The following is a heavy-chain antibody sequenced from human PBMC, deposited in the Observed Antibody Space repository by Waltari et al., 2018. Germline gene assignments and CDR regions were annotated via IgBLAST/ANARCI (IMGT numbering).Heavy chain of an antibody. CDR2: INGYGDKT. J-gene: IGHJ5*02. D-gene: IGHD3-22*01. Sequence: EVQVLESEGGLVQPGGSLRLTCAASGSIFTNYAINWVRQAPGKGLEWVSGINGYGDKTYYADSVKGRFTLSRDNSRNTLSLQMNSLRAEDTAVYYCAKAHFYDTSGYIEHWGQGTLVTVSS. CDR3: AKAHFYDTSGYIEH. CDR1: GSIFTNYA. V-gene: IGHV3-23*01.